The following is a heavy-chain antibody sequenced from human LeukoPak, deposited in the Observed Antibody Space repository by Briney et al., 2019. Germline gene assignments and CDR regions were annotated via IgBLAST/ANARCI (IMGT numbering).Heavy chain of an antibody. V-gene: IGHV4-30-2*01. CDR3: ARGDSSSWAFDY. CDR1: SGSISSGGYS. D-gene: IGHD6-13*01. CDR2: IYHSGST. Sequence: SETLSLTCAVSSGSISSGGYSWSWIRQPPGKGLEWIGYIYHSGSTYYNSSLKSRVTISVDRSKNQFSLKLSSVTAADTAVYYCARGDSSSWAFDYWGQGTLVTVSS. J-gene: IGHJ4*02.